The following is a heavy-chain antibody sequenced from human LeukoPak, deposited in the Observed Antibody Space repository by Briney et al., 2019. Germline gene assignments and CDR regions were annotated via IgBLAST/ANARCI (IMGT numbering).Heavy chain of an antibody. D-gene: IGHD2-15*01. J-gene: IGHJ5*02. CDR1: GFIVSSNY. Sequence: GGSLRLSCAASGFIVSSNYMSWIRQAPGKGLEWVSYISSSGTSTYYADSVKGRFTISRDNARNSLYLQMNSLRAEDTAVYYCARDAYLSVAAHGPWGQGTLVTVSS. V-gene: IGHV3-11*01. CDR3: ARDAYLSVAAHGP. CDR2: ISSSGTST.